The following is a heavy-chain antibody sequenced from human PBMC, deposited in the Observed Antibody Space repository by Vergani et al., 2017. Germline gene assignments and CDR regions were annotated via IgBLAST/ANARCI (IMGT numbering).Heavy chain of an antibody. Sequence: QVQLQESGPGLVKPSETLSLTCTVSGGSISSYYWSWIRQPAGKGLGWIGRIYTSGSTNYNPPLKSRVTMSVDTSKNQFSLKLSSVTAADTAVYYCARGPGDYVWWSYRLSLYFDYWAREPWSPSPQ. D-gene: IGHD3-16*02. CDR1: GGSISSYY. CDR2: IYTSGST. CDR3: ARGPGDYVWWSYRLSLYFDY. J-gene: IGHJ4*02. V-gene: IGHV4-4*07.